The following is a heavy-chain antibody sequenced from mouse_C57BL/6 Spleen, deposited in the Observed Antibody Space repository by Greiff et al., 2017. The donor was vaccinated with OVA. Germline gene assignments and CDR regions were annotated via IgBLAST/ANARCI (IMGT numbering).Heavy chain of an antibody. V-gene: IGHV1-63*01. CDR2: IYPGGGYT. CDR3: ARGDYDYDGGYAMDY. CDR1: GYTFTNYW. J-gene: IGHJ4*01. Sequence: QVQLQQSGAELVRPGTSVKMSCKASGYTFTNYWIGWAKQRPGHGLEWIGDIYPGGGYTKYNQKFKDKATLTADKSSSTAYMQLSSLTSEDSAVYYCARGDYDYDGGYAMDYWGQGTSVTVSS. D-gene: IGHD2-4*01.